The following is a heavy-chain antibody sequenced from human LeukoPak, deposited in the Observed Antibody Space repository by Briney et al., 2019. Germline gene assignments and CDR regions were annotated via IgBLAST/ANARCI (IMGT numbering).Heavy chain of an antibody. CDR1: GGSISSYY. J-gene: IGHJ4*02. Sequence: SGTLSLTCTVSGGSISSYYWSWLRQPPGKGLEWIGYIYYSGSTNYNPSLKSRVTISVDTSKNQFSLKLSSVTAADTAVYYCARGDYDYVWGSYRYFDYWGQGTLVTVSS. CDR3: ARGDYDYVWGSYRYFDY. CDR2: IYYSGST. D-gene: IGHD3-16*02. V-gene: IGHV4-59*01.